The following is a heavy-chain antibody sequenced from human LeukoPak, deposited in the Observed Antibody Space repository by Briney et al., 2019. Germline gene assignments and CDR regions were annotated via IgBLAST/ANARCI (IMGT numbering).Heavy chain of an antibody. D-gene: IGHD6-13*01. Sequence: SGPTLVKPTQTLTLTCTFSGFSLSTSEVGAGWIRQPPGKALEWLALIYWNDDKRYSPSLKSRLTITKDTSKNQVVLTMTNMDPVDTATYYCAHSPMLAQQEGFFDYWGQGTLVTVSS. CDR3: AHSPMLAQQEGFFDY. V-gene: IGHV2-5*01. J-gene: IGHJ4*02. CDR2: IYWNDDK. CDR1: GFSLSTSEVG.